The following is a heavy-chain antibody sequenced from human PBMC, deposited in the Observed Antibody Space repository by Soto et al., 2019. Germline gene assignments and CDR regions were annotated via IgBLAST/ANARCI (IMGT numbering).Heavy chain of an antibody. J-gene: IGHJ4*03. Sequence: SSETLSLTCAVSGGSISSSNWWSWVRQPPGKGLEWIGEIYHSGSTNYNPSLKSRVTISVDKSKNQFSLKLSSVTAADTAVYYCARTYSRSLLDSDDWDQGPMVTVAS. CDR1: GGSISSSNW. CDR3: ARTYSRSLLDSDD. D-gene: IGHD6-13*01. CDR2: IYHSGST. V-gene: IGHV4-4*02.